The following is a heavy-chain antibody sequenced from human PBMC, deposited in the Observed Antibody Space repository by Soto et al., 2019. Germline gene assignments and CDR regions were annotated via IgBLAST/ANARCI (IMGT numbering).Heavy chain of an antibody. J-gene: IGHJ4*02. V-gene: IGHV3-30*18. Sequence: GGSLRLSCAASGFTFSSYGIHWVRQAPGKGLEWVALISYDGSNKYYADSVKGRFTISRDNSKNTLYLQMNSLRAEDTAMYYCAKDAPYYYDSSGYYGPFDYWGQGTMVTVSS. D-gene: IGHD3-22*01. CDR3: AKDAPYYYDSSGYYGPFDY. CDR1: GFTFSSYG. CDR2: ISYDGSNK.